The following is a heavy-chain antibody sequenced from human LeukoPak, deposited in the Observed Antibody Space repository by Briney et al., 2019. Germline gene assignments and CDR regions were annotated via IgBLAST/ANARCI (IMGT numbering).Heavy chain of an antibody. CDR1: GFTFSSYS. V-gene: IGHV3-21*01. D-gene: IGHD4-17*01. CDR2: ISSSSSYI. J-gene: IGHJ4*02. Sequence: GSLRLSCAASGFTFSSYSMNWVRQAPGKGLEWVSSISSSSSYIYYADSVEGRFTISRDNAKNSLYLQMNSLRAEDTAVYYCARDKYGDYAGYWGQGTLVTVSS. CDR3: ARDKYGDYAGY.